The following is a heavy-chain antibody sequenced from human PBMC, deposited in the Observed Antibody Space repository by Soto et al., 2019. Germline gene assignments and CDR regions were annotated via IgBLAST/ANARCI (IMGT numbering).Heavy chain of an antibody. Sequence: GESLKISCKGSGYSFTSYWIGWVRQMPGKGLEWMGIIYPGDSDTRYSPSFQGQVTISADKSISTAYLQWSSLKASDTAMYYCARTSVNYYYYYGMDVWGQGTTVTVS. CDR2: IYPGDSDT. CDR1: GYSFTSYW. D-gene: IGHD4-4*01. J-gene: IGHJ6*02. CDR3: ARTSVNYYYYYGMDV. V-gene: IGHV5-51*01.